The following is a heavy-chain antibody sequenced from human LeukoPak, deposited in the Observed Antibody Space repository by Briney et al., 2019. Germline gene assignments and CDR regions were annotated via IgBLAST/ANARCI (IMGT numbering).Heavy chain of an antibody. J-gene: IGHJ4*02. CDR2: IYYSGST. V-gene: IGHV4-39*01. D-gene: IGHD6-19*01. CDR1: GGSISSSSYY. CDR3: ARQKVAVAGTSRRAVNGLDY. Sequence: PSETLSLTCTVSGGSISSSSYYWGWIRQPPGKGLEWIGSIYYSGSTYYNPSLKSRVTISVDTSKNQFSLKLSSVTAADTAVYYCARQKVAVAGTSRRAVNGLDYWGQGTLVTVSS.